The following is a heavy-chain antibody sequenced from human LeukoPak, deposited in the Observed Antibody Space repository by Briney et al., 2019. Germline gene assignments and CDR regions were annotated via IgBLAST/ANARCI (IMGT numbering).Heavy chain of an antibody. CDR3: ARAFRITIFGVVIRRAFDC. CDR2: IKQDGSEK. CDR1: GFTFSSYW. Sequence: PGGSLRLSCAASGFTFSSYWMSWVRQAPGKGLEWVANIKQDGSEKYYVDSVKGRFTISRDNAKNSLYLQMNSLRAEDTAVYYCARAFRITIFGVVIRRAFDCWGQGTLVTVSS. V-gene: IGHV3-7*01. D-gene: IGHD3-3*01. J-gene: IGHJ4*02.